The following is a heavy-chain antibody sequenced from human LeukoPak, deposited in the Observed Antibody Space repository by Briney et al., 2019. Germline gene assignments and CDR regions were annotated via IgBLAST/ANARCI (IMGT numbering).Heavy chain of an antibody. CDR2: INHSGMS. CDR3: ARAPGRTSWAAWYFDL. J-gene: IGHJ2*01. CDR1: GGSFSGYY. Sequence: PSETLSLTCAVSGGSFSGYYWTWIRQPPGKGLEWIGEINHSGMSAYDPSLKSRVIISVDTSKNQFSLKLSSVTAADTAVYYCARAPGRTSWAAWYFDLWGRGTLVTVSS. D-gene: IGHD1-14*01. V-gene: IGHV4-34*01.